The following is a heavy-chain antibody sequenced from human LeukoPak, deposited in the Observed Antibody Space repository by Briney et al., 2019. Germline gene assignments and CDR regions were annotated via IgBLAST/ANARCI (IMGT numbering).Heavy chain of an antibody. Sequence: GSLRLSCAASGFTFSSYAMSWVRQAPGKGLEWVSAISGSGGSTYYADSVKGRFTISRDNAKNSLYLQMNSLGAEDTAVYYCARDLDDGAFDIWGQGTMVTVSS. CDR1: GFTFSSYA. CDR3: ARDLDDGAFDI. V-gene: IGHV3-23*01. D-gene: IGHD1-1*01. CDR2: ISGSGGST. J-gene: IGHJ3*02.